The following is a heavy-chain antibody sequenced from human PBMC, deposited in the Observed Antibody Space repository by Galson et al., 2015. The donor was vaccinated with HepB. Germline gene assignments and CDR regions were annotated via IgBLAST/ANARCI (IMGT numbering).Heavy chain of an antibody. V-gene: IGHV3-30*04. CDR3: ARGRGPHLGLYDY. CDR1: GFTFSSYD. D-gene: IGHD3-10*01. J-gene: IGHJ4*02. CDR2: ISYVGTNK. Sequence: SLRLSCAASGFTFSSYDMDWVRQAPGKGLEWVAFISYVGTNKYYADSVKGRFTISRDNSKNTLYLHMNSLRAEDTAVYYCARGRGPHLGLYDYWGQGTLVTVSS.